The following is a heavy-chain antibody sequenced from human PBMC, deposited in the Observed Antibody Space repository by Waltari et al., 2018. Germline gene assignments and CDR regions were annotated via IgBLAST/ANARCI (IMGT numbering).Heavy chain of an antibody. J-gene: IGHJ3*01. CDR3: ARDFAGSPTGAFDV. Sequence: QLVESGGDWVQPGGSLRLSCVASGFTFDEFAIHWVRQVPGTGLEWVSGIGWNSGNIAYGDFVKGRFIIARDNAKNSLYLQMNSLRREDTALYYCARDFAGSPTGAFDVWGQGTMVTVSS. V-gene: IGHV3-9*01. D-gene: IGHD1-26*01. CDR2: IGWNSGNI. CDR1: GFTFDEFA.